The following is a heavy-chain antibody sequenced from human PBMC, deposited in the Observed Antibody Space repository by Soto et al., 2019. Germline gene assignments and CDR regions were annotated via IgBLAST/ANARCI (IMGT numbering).Heavy chain of an antibody. Sequence: GGSLRLSCAASGFTFSSYGMHWVRQAPGKGLEWVAVISYDGSNKYYADSVKGRFTISRDNSKNTLYLQMNSLRAEDTAVYYCAKDRSTVVRSPFDYWGQGTLVTVSS. V-gene: IGHV3-30*18. CDR3: AKDRSTVVRSPFDY. CDR1: GFTFSSYG. J-gene: IGHJ4*02. CDR2: ISYDGSNK. D-gene: IGHD4-17*01.